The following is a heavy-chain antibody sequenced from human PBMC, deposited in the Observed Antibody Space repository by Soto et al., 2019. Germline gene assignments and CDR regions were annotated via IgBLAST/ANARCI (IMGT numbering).Heavy chain of an antibody. J-gene: IGHJ6*02. Sequence: SETLSLTCTVSGGSISSGGYYWSWIRQHPGKGLEWIGYIYYSGSTYYNPSLKSRVTISVDTSKNQFSLKLSSVTAADTAVYYCARFGDYYYYHGMDVWGQGTTVTVSS. CDR2: IYYSGST. CDR1: GGSISSGGYY. D-gene: IGHD3-3*01. CDR3: ARFGDYYYYHGMDV. V-gene: IGHV4-31*03.